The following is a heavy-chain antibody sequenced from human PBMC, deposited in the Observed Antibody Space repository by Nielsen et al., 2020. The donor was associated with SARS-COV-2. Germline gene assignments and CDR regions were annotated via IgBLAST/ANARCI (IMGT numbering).Heavy chain of an antibody. D-gene: IGHD1-26*01. CDR3: ARAADRGELIRDFDY. J-gene: IGHJ4*02. V-gene: IGHV3-30*03. Sequence: GSLKISCAASGFTFSSYGMHWVRQAPGKGLEWVAVISYDGSNKYYADSVKGRFTISRDNAKNSLYLQMNSLRAEDTAVYYCARAADRGELIRDFDYWGQGTLVTVSS. CDR1: GFTFSSYG. CDR2: ISYDGSNK.